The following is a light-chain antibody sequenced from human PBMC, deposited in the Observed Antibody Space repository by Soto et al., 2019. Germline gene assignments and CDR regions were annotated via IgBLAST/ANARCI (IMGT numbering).Light chain of an antibody. V-gene: IGLV1-47*01. CDR3: ASWDDSLSGYV. CDR1: TSNILRNY. CDR2: MND. J-gene: IGLJ1*01. Sequence: QSVLTQPPSASGNPGQRLTITCSGITSNILRNYVYWYRQLPGTAHRLLISMNDQRPSGVPDRFSGSKSGTSDSLAISGLRSEDEADYYCASWDDSLSGYVFGTGIKVTVL.